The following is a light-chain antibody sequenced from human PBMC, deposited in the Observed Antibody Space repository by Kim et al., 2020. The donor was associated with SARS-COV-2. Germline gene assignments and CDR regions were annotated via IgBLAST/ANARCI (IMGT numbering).Light chain of an antibody. CDR3: NSRDSSGNHVV. CDR1: SLRSYY. CDR2: DKN. Sequence: SSELTQDPAVSVALGQTVRITCQGDSLRSYYASWYQQKPGQAPVLVIYDKNNRPSGIPDRVSGSSSGNTASLTITGARAEDEADYYCNSRDSSGNHVVFG. J-gene: IGLJ2*01. V-gene: IGLV3-19*01.